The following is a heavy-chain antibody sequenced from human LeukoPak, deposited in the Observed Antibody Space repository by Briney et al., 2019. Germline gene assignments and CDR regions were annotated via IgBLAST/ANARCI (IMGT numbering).Heavy chain of an antibody. CDR1: GYTFTSYY. J-gene: IGHJ5*02. D-gene: IGHD2-21*02. Sequence: GASVKVSCKASGYTFTSYYMHWVRQAPGQGLEWMGIINPSGGSISYAQKFQGRVTMTRDTSTSTVYMELSSLRSEDTAVYYCARGGIVVVTAMGNWFDPWGQGTLVTVSS. CDR3: ARGGIVVVTAMGNWFDP. CDR2: INPSGGSI. V-gene: IGHV1-46*01.